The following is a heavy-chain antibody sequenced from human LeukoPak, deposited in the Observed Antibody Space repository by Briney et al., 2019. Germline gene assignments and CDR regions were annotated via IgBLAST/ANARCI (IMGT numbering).Heavy chain of an antibody. CDR2: IYYSGST. CDR1: GSSISSYY. CDR3: ARDRYYMDV. Sequence: NPSETLSLTCTVSGSSISSYYWSWIRQPPGKGLEWIGYIYYSGSTNYNPSLKSRVTISVDTSKNQFSLKLSSVTAADTAVYYCARDRYYMDVWGKGTTVTVSS. V-gene: IGHV4-59*01. J-gene: IGHJ6*03.